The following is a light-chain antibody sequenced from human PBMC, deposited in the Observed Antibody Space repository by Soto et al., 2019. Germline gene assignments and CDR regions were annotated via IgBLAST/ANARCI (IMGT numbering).Light chain of an antibody. V-gene: IGLV2-14*03. CDR1: SSDIGAYNF. J-gene: IGLJ2*01. Sequence: QSALTQPASVSGSPGQSITISCTGTSSDIGAYNFFSWYQQHPCKAPKLMLYDVNIRPSGVSNLFSGSKSGNTASLTISGLQSEDEADYYCTSWTTSTTMIFGGGTKVTVL. CDR2: DVN. CDR3: TSWTTSTTMI.